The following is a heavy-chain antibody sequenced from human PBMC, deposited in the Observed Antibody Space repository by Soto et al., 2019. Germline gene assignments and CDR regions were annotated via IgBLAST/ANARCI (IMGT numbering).Heavy chain of an antibody. D-gene: IGHD3-22*01. CDR3: ARGFTMIGQGGWFDP. Sequence: QVQLQQWGAGLLKPSETLSLTCAVYGGSFSGYYWSWIRQPPGKGLEWIGEINHSGSTNYNPSLKSRVTISVDTSKNQFSLKLSSVTAADTAVYYCARGFTMIGQGGWFDPWGQGILVTVSS. V-gene: IGHV4-34*01. CDR1: GGSFSGYY. J-gene: IGHJ5*02. CDR2: INHSGST.